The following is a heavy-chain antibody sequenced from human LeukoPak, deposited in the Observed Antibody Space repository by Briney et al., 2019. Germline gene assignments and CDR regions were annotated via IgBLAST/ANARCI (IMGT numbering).Heavy chain of an antibody. Sequence: GGSLRLSCVASVFSFGNYAMSWVRQAPGKGLQWVSQISGTGGATWYAGFARDRFTISRDNSKKTLYLQMSGLRVEDTAMYYCVKDPRGTYGTNWFVSWGQGTLLIVSS. V-gene: IGHV3-23*01. CDR3: VKDPRGTYGTNWFVS. CDR1: VFSFGNYA. D-gene: IGHD2-21*01. J-gene: IGHJ5*01. CDR2: ISGTGGAT.